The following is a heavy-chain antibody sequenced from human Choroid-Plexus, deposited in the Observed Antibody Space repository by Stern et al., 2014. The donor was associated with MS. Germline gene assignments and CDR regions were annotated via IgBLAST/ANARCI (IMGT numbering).Heavy chain of an antibody. J-gene: IGHJ4*02. CDR2: VSYDGTQR. Sequence: VQLVDSGGGVVQPGRSLSLSCVASGFTFSTYAMHWVRQAPGKGLEWVAFVSYDGTQRNSTVSVKARFTISRDNSKNTLYLHMNSLRDEDTAVYFCARGGRGVGLEYWGQGALVTVSS. CDR1: GFTFSTYA. D-gene: IGHD3-10*01. CDR3: ARGGRGVGLEY. V-gene: IGHV3-30-3*01.